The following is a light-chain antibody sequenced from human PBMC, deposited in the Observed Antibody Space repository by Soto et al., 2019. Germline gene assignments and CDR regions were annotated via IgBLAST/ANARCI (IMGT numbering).Light chain of an antibody. J-gene: IGLJ1*01. Sequence: QSVLTQPASVSGSPGQSITISCTGTSSDVGGHNSVAWYQHNPGKAPKLMIYDVSNRPSGVSSRFSGSKSGNTASLSISGLQAEDEADYYCSSYTSSSTLVFGTGTKGTAL. CDR3: SSYTSSSTLV. V-gene: IGLV2-14*01. CDR2: DVS. CDR1: SSDVGGHNS.